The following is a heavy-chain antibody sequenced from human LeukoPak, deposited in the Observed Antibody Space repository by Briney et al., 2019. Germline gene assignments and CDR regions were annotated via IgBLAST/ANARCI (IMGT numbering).Heavy chain of an antibody. D-gene: IGHD1-14*01. V-gene: IGHV3-48*02. J-gene: IGHJ4*02. CDR3: ARDWDGNLDY. CDR2: ISSSSSTI. Sequence: AGGSLRLSCSACGFNFRYYSMNWVRQAPGKGLEWVSYISSSSSTIHYADSVKGRFTIFRDNAQNSLYLQMNSLRDEYTAVYYWARDWDGNLDYWGQGTLVTVSS. CDR1: GFNFRYYS.